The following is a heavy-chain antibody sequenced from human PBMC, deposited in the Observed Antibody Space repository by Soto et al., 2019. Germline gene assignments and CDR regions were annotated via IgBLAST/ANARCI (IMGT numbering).Heavy chain of an antibody. Sequence: HPGGSLRLSCAASGFSFSNYEMNWVRQAPGKGLEWVSYISSSSRTIYYADSVKGRFTISRDNAKNSVYLQMNSLRAEDTAVYYCAREESFVDYWGQGTLVTVSS. CDR2: ISSSSRTI. V-gene: IGHV3-48*03. CDR1: GFSFSNYE. CDR3: AREESFVDY. J-gene: IGHJ4*02. D-gene: IGHD1-26*01.